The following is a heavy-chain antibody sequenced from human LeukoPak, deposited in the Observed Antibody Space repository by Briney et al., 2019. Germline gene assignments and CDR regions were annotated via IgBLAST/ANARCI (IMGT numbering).Heavy chain of an antibody. CDR1: GFTFSSYW. CDR3: ARGYSSSYRIDY. Sequence: GGSLRLSCAASGFTFSSYWMHWVRQAPGKGPVWVSRINTDGSSTTYADSVKGRFTISRDNAKNTLHLQMNSLSAEDTAVYYCARGYSSSYRIDYWGQGTLVTVSS. D-gene: IGHD6-6*01. CDR2: INTDGSST. J-gene: IGHJ4*02. V-gene: IGHV3-74*01.